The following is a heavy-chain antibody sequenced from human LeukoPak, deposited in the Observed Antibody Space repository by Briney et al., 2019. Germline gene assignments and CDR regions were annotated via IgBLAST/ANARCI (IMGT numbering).Heavy chain of an antibody. D-gene: IGHD2-15*01. CDR2: IYYSGST. Sequence: SETLSLTCTVSGGSISSYYWSWIRPPPGKGLEWIGYIYYSGSTNYNPSLKSRVTISVDTSKNQFSLKLSSVTAADTAVYYCARLGYCSGGSCYPEYYFDYWGQGTLVTVSS. J-gene: IGHJ4*02. CDR1: GGSISSYY. V-gene: IGHV4-59*08. CDR3: ARLGYCSGGSCYPEYYFDY.